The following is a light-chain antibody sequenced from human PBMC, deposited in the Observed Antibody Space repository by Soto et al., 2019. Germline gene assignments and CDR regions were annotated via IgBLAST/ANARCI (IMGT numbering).Light chain of an antibody. Sequence: EIVLTQSPGTLSLSPVERATLSCMASQTVNRNYLGWYQQKPGQAPRFLIHSASDRATGTPDRFSGSGSGTDFTLTISRLEPEDFAVYYCQQYADSPLTFGGGTKVDIK. CDR2: SAS. CDR1: QTVNRNY. CDR3: QQYADSPLT. V-gene: IGKV3-20*01. J-gene: IGKJ4*01.